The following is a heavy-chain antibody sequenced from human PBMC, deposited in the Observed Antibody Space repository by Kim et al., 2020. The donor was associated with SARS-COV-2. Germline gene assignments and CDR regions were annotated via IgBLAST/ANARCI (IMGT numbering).Heavy chain of an antibody. J-gene: IGHJ6*03. CDR1: GGSISSYY. CDR2: IYYSGST. CDR3: ARTTGYCSSTSCYDYYYYYYMDV. D-gene: IGHD2-2*01. V-gene: IGHV4-59*01. Sequence: SETLSLTCTVSGGSISSYYWSWIRQPPGKGLEWIGYIYYSGSTNYNPSLKSRVTISVDTSKNQFSLKLSSVTAADTAVYYCARTTGYCSSTSCYDYYYYYYMDVWGKGTTVTVSS.